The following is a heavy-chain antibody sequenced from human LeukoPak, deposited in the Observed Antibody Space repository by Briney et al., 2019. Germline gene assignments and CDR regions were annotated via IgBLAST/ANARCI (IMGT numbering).Heavy chain of an antibody. V-gene: IGHV1-69*13. CDR1: GGTFSSYA. CDR3: ARARHYASGSLDV. D-gene: IGHD3-10*01. Sequence: SVKVSCKASGGTFSSYAISWVRQAPGQGLEWMGGIIPIFGTANYAQKFQGRLTISADESTSTVYMDLTSLRSEDTATYYCARARHYASGSLDVWGQGTLVTVSS. J-gene: IGHJ1*01. CDR2: IIPIFGTA.